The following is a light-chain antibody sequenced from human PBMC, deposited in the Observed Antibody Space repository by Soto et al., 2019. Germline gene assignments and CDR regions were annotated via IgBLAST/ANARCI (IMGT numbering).Light chain of an antibody. V-gene: IGKV3-20*01. J-gene: IGKJ2*01. CDR2: GAS. Sequence: EIVLTQSPGTLSLSAGERATLSCRASQSMSSSYLAWYQQKPGQAPRLLIYGASSRATGIPDRFSGSGSGTDCTLTISRLEPEDFAVYYCQQYGSSLPYNFGQGTKLEIK. CDR3: QQYGSSLPYN. CDR1: QSMSSSY.